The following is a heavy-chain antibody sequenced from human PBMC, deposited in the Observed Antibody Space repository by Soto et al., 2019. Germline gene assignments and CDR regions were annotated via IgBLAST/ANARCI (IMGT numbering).Heavy chain of an antibody. CDR3: ARDRSSSYFDY. Sequence: EVQLVESGGGLVQPGGSLRLSCAASGFTFSTYNMNWVRQAPGKGLEWVSYITSSSTTLYYADSVKGRFTISRDNAKNSLYLQMNSLRAEDTAVYYCARDRSSSYFDYWGQGNLVTVSS. CDR2: ITSSSTTL. D-gene: IGHD6-6*01. CDR1: GFTFSTYN. J-gene: IGHJ4*02. V-gene: IGHV3-48*01.